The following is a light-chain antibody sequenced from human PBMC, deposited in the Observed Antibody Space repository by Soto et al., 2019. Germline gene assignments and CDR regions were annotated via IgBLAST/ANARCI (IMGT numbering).Light chain of an antibody. J-gene: IGKJ2*01. CDR1: QRITTY. V-gene: IGKV1-39*01. CDR3: QQTYSTPYT. Sequence: HMTQSPSSLSASVGDRVTITCRASQRITTYLNWYQQKPGEAPKLLISTSGTLQRGVPSRFSGSGSGTDFTLTITSLQPADFATYFCQQTYSTPYTFGQGTQLEFK. CDR2: TSG.